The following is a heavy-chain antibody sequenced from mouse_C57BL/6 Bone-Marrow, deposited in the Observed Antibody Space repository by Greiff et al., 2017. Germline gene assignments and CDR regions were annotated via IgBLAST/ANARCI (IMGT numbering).Heavy chain of an antibody. J-gene: IGHJ1*03. CDR3: ARHRYYGSSYGWYFDV. D-gene: IGHD1-1*01. Sequence: EVHLVESGGGLVQPGESLKLSCESNEYEFPSHDMSWVRKTPEKRLELVAAINSDGGSTYYPDTMERRFIISRDNTEKTLYRQMSSLRSEDTALYYCARHRYYGSSYGWYFDVWGTGTTVTVSS. V-gene: IGHV5-2*01. CDR2: INSDGGST. CDR1: EYEFPSHD.